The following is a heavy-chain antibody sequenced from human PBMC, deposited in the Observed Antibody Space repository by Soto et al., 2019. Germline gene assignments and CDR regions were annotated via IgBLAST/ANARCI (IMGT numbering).Heavy chain of an antibody. D-gene: IGHD2-2*02. CDR1: GGSISSYY. J-gene: IGHJ6*02. CDR3: ARAFEYCSSTSCYRYYYYGMDL. CDR2: IYTSVST. Sequence: PSETLSLTCTVSGGSISSYYWSWIRQPAGKGLEWIGRIYTSVSTNYNPSLKSRVTMSVDTSKNQFSLKLSSVTAADTAVYYCARAFEYCSSTSCYRYYYYGMDLGGQGSKVTVS. V-gene: IGHV4-4*07.